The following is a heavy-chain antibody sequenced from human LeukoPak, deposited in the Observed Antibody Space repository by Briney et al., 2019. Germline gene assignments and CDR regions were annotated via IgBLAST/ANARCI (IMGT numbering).Heavy chain of an antibody. CDR1: GFTFSSYS. Sequence: GSLRLSCAASGFTFSSYSMNWVRQAPGKGLEWVSSISSSSSYIYYADSVKGRFTISRDNAKNSLYLQMNSLRAEDTAVHYCARGPYSSSWSWFDPWGQGTLVTVSS. D-gene: IGHD6-6*01. CDR2: ISSSSSYI. J-gene: IGHJ5*02. CDR3: ARGPYSSSWSWFDP. V-gene: IGHV3-21*01.